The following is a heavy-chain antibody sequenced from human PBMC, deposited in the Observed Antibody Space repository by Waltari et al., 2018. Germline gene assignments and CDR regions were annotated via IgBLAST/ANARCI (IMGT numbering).Heavy chain of an antibody. D-gene: IGHD1-26*01. CDR3: AKAGGIYNYPLDP. J-gene: IGHJ5*02. CDR2: ISSDGRGK. V-gene: IGHV3-30*18. Sequence: QVEESGGGVVQPGGSLRLSCVASGYPFNNYGMHWVRQARGNGLEWLAVISSDGRGKYYADSVKGRLTMSRDNSKNMVYLQMNSLRPEDTAVYYCAKAGGIYNYPLDPWGQGTLVTVSS. CDR1: GYPFNNYG.